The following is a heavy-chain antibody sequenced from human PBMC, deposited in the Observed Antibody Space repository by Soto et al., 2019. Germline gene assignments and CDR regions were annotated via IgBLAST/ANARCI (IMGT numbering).Heavy chain of an antibody. D-gene: IGHD3-16*02. Sequence: SDTLSLTCTVSGGSISSYYWSWIRQPPGKGLEWIGYIYYSGSTNYNPSLKSRVTISVDTSKNQFSLKLSSVTAADTAVYYCARGYPYGMDVWGQGTTVTVSS. CDR1: GGSISSYY. V-gene: IGHV4-59*07. J-gene: IGHJ6*02. CDR2: IYYSGST. CDR3: ARGYPYGMDV.